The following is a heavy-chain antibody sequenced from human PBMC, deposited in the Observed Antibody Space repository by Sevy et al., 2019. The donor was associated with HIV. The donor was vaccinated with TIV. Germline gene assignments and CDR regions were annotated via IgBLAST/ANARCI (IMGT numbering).Heavy chain of an antibody. V-gene: IGHV3-33*01. Sequence: GGSLRLSCAASGFTFSSYGMHWVRQAPGKGLEWVAVIWYDGSNKYYADSVKGRFTISRDNSKNTLYLQMNSLRAEDTAVYYCARTLGMATMSRALDIWGQGTMVTVSS. CDR2: IWYDGSNK. D-gene: IGHD5-12*01. CDR1: GFTFSSYG. J-gene: IGHJ3*02. CDR3: ARTLGMATMSRALDI.